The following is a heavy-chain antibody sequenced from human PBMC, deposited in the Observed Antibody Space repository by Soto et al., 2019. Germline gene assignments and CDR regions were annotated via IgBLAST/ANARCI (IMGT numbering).Heavy chain of an antibody. CDR3: ASGPPVRYCTTSCDYGMDV. Sequence: QVQLVEPGGGVVQPARSPRLSCAASGFIFSDDVMHWVRQTPGKGLEGVAALWHDESNENYEDSVRGRFTISRDNSKNSLYVEINSVRVEDTAVYYCASGPPVRYCTTSCDYGMDVWGRGTTVTVS. CDR1: GFIFSDDV. CDR2: LWHDESNE. D-gene: IGHD2-8*01. V-gene: IGHV3-33*01. J-gene: IGHJ6*02.